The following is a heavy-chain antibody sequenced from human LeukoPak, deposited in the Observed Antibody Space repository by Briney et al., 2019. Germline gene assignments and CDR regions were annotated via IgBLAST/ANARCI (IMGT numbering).Heavy chain of an antibody. CDR1: GGSISGYY. CDR2: IYYSGST. D-gene: IGHD1-1*01. J-gene: IGHJ6*02. V-gene: IGHV4-59*01. CDR3: ARRADNSGQDLDV. Sequence: PSETLSLTCIVPGGSISGYYWSWIRQSPRKELQWIGYIYYSGSTNYNPSLKSRVTISVDTSKNQFSLKLNSVTAADTALYYCARRADNSGQDLDVWGQGTAVTVSS.